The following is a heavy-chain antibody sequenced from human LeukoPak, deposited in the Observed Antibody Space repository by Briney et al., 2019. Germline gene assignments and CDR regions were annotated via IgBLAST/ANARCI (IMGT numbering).Heavy chain of an antibody. Sequence: SETLSLTCTVSGDSISNYYWSWIRQPAGKGLEWIGRIYTSGSTNYNPSLKSRVTISVDTSKNQFSLKLSSVTAADTAVYYCARGTGGYCSSTSCDNWFDPWGQGTLVTVSS. D-gene: IGHD2-2*01. CDR1: GDSISNYY. CDR2: IYTSGST. J-gene: IGHJ5*02. V-gene: IGHV4-4*07. CDR3: ARGTGGYCSSTSCDNWFDP.